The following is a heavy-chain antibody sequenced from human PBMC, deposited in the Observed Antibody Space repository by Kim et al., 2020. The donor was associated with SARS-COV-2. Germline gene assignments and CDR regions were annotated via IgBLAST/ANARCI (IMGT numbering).Heavy chain of an antibody. CDR3: ARDLGVRGVIENWFDP. V-gene: IGHV4-59*01. CDR2: IYYSGST. D-gene: IGHD3-10*01. Sequence: SETLSLTCTVSGGSISSYYWSWIRQPPGKGLEWIGYIYYSGSTNYNPSLKSRVTISVDTSKNQFSLKLSSVTAADTAVYYCARDLGVRGVIENWFDPWGQGTLVTVSS. J-gene: IGHJ5*02. CDR1: GGSISSYY.